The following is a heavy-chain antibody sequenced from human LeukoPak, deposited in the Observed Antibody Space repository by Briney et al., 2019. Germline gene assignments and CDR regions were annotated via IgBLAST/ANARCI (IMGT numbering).Heavy chain of an antibody. D-gene: IGHD5-18*01. Sequence: SETLSLTCAVYGGSFSGYYWTWIRQSPGKGLEWIGRIYTSGTTHYNPSLESRVTISVDTSKNQFSLKLASVTAADTAIYYCAKGAGGFSYYNWFDPWGQGTLVTVSS. V-gene: IGHV4-34*01. CDR1: GGSFSGYY. J-gene: IGHJ5*02. CDR2: IYTSGTT. CDR3: AKGAGGFSYYNWFDP.